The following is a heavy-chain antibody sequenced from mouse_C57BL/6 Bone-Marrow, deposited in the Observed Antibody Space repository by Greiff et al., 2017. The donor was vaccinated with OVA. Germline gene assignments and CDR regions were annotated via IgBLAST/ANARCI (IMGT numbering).Heavy chain of an antibody. J-gene: IGHJ4*01. CDR3: ARSGSNLYYYAMDY. Sequence: VQLQQSGPELVKPGASVKIPCKASGYTFTDYNMDWVKQSHGKSLEWIGDINPNNGGTIYNQKFKGKATLTVDKSSSTAYMELRSLTSEDTAVYYCARSGSNLYYYAMDYWGQGTSVTVSS. CDR2: INPNNGGT. CDR1: GYTFTDYN. D-gene: IGHD2-5*01. V-gene: IGHV1-18*01.